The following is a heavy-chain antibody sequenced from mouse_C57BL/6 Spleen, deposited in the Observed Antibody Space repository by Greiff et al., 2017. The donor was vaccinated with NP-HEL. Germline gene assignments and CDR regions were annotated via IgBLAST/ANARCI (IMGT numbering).Heavy chain of an antibody. CDR3: ARLDGSEYFDV. D-gene: IGHD1-1*01. V-gene: IGHV5-6*01. CDR1: GFTFSSYG. CDR2: ISSGGSYT. Sequence: EVQVVESGGDLVKPGGSLKLSCAASGFTFSSYGMSWVRQTPDKRLEWVATISSGGSYTYYPDSVKGRFTISRDNAKNTLYLQMSSLKSEDTAMYYCARLDGSEYFDVWGTGTTVTVSS. J-gene: IGHJ1*03.